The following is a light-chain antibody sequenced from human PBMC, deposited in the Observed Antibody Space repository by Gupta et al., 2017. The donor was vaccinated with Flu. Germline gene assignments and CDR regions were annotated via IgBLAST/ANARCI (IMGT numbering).Light chain of an antibody. CDR1: SSDVGGYNY. V-gene: IGLV2-14*01. CDR2: EVI. J-gene: IGLJ3*02. Sequence: QSALTQAAAVSRSPGQSITISCTGTSSDVGGYNYVSCYQHHPGKPPNLMIYEVIYRPSGVSNRFAGTKSGNTASLTISGQQAEEEAYYYCSSYTSRNALVFGGGTKLTVL. CDR3: SSYTSRNALV.